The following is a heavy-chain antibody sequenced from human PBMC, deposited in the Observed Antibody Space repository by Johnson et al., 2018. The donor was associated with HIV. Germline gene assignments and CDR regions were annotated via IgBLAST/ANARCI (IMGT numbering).Heavy chain of an antibody. V-gene: IGHV3-66*02. CDR1: GFNVSSNY. J-gene: IGHJ3*02. D-gene: IGHD2-21*02. CDR3: ASCGGDCRDAFDI. CDR2: IYSGGST. Sequence: EQLEESGGGLVQPGGSLRLSCAVSGFNVSSNYMSWVRQAPGKGLEWVSVIYSGGSTYYVASVKGRFTISRDNSKNTLYLQMNSLRAEDTAVYYCASCGGDCRDAFDIWGQGTMVTVSS.